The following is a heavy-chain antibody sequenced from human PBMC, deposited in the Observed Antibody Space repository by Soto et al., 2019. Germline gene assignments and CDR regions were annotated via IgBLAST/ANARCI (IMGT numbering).Heavy chain of an antibody. Sequence: QVQLVESGGGVVQPGRSLRLSCAASGFTFSSYGMHWVRQAPGKGLEWVAVISYDGSNKYYADSVKGRFTISRDNSKNTLYLQMNSRRAEDTAVYYCATERDIVVVVAPLDYWGQGTLVTVAS. CDR1: GFTFSSYG. CDR2: ISYDGSNK. V-gene: IGHV3-30*03. D-gene: IGHD2-15*01. J-gene: IGHJ4*02. CDR3: ATERDIVVVVAPLDY.